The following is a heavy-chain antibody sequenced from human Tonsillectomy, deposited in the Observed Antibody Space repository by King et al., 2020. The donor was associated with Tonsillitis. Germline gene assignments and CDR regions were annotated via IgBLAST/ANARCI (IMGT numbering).Heavy chain of an antibody. CDR3: ARLGGGDLPEN. V-gene: IGHV4-59*11. D-gene: IGHD3-16*01. CDR1: GGSLKNHY. Sequence: QLQESGPGLVKSSETMSLTCIVSGGSLKNHYWSWIRQPPGKGLKWIGYISYTGTTNYDPSLKSRVTISADTSSNQFSLKLSSVTAADTAVYFCARLGGGDLPENWGQGTLVTVSS. CDR2: ISYTGTT. J-gene: IGHJ4*02.